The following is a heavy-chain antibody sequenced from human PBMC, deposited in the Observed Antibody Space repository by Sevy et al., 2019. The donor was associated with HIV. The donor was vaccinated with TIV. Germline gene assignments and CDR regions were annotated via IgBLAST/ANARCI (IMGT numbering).Heavy chain of an antibody. CDR1: GYFFTAYY. CDR3: ARDLSREFYFDY. Sequence: ASVKVSCKPSGYFFTAYYIHWVRQAPGQGLEWVGRINPNSGATDYAQNFKGRVTMTRDKSNNTVYLELSSLRSDDTAVYFCARDLSREFYFDYWGQGTLVTVSS. V-gene: IGHV1-2*06. D-gene: IGHD3-10*01. J-gene: IGHJ4*02. CDR2: INPNSGAT.